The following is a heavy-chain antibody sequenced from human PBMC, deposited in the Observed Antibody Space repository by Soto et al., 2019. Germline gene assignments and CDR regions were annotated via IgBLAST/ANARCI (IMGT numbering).Heavy chain of an antibody. V-gene: IGHV3-23*01. Sequence: GGSLRLSCAASGFSFSSYTMNWVRQAPGKGLEWASSINNNSGRKYYADSVKGRFTISRDNSKNTLFLQMNSLKAEDTAVYFCAKDGDYEYFDYWGQGTQVTVSS. D-gene: IGHD3-22*01. CDR3: AKDGDYEYFDY. CDR2: INNNSGRK. CDR1: GFSFSSYT. J-gene: IGHJ4*02.